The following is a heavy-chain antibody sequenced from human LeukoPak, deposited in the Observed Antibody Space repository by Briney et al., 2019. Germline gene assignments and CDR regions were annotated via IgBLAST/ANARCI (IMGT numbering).Heavy chain of an antibody. V-gene: IGHV3-23*01. CDR1: GFTFSIYA. J-gene: IGHJ3*02. CDR3: ATHRSSGRAFDI. Sequence: HPGGSLRLSCAASGFTFSIYAMSWVRQAPGKGLEWVSAISGSGGSTYYADSVKGRFTISRDNSKNTLYLQMNSLRVEDTTVYYCATHRSSGRAFDIWGQGTMVTVSS. CDR2: ISGSGGST. D-gene: IGHD6-6*01.